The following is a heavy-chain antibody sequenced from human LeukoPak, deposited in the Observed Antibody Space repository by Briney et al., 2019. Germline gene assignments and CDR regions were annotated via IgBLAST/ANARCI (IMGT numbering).Heavy chain of an antibody. CDR3: ARGQYYYDSSGYSDAFDI. D-gene: IGHD3-22*01. CDR2: TYYSGST. CDR1: VGSISSGDYY. Sequence: SETLSLTCTVSVGSISSGDYYWSWIRQPPGKGLEWIGYTYYSGSTYYNPSLKSRVTISVDTSKNQFSLKLSSVTAADTAVYYCARGQYYYDSSGYSDAFDIWGQGTMVTVSS. V-gene: IGHV4-30-4*01. J-gene: IGHJ3*02.